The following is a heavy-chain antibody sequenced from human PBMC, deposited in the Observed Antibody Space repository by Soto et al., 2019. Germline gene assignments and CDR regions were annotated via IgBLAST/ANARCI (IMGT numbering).Heavy chain of an antibody. CDR3: ARGVGNPTSASEPGGFDP. CDR1: GYTFTSYY. D-gene: IGHD1-1*01. Sequence: GASVKVSCKASGYTFTSYYIHWARQAPGQGLEWMGWINPNSGGTKYAQKFRGRVTMTRDTSISTVDMDLSRLTSDDTTIYYCARGVGNPTSASEPGGFDPWG. J-gene: IGHJ5*02. V-gene: IGHV1-2*02. CDR2: INPNSGGT.